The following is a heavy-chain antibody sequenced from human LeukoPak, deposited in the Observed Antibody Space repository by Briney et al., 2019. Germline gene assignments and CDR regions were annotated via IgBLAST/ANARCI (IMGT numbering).Heavy chain of an antibody. CDR2: VSGSGAHT. J-gene: IGHJ4*02. D-gene: IGHD3-22*01. CDR3: ARSSQGDSSGYWWDY. V-gene: IGHV3-23*01. Sequence: GGSLRLSCAASGFTFSSYAMTWVRQAPGKGLQWVSAVSGSGAHTYYADSVKGRFTISRDNAKNSLYLQMNSLRAEDTAVYYCARSSQGDSSGYWWDYWGQGTLVTVSS. CDR1: GFTFSSYA.